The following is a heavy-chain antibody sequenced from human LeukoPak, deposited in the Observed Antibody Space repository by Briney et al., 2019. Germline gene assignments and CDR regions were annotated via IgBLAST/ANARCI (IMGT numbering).Heavy chain of an antibody. D-gene: IGHD3-10*01. J-gene: IGHJ4*02. V-gene: IGHV4-34*01. CDR1: GGSFSGYY. CDR3: ARGFGELSYLDY. CDR2: INHSGST. Sequence: SETLSLTCAMYGGSFSGYYWSWIRQPPGKGPEWIGQINHSGSTNYNPSLKSRVTISVDTSKNQFSLKLSSVTAADAAVYYCARGFGELSYLDYWGQGTLVTVSS.